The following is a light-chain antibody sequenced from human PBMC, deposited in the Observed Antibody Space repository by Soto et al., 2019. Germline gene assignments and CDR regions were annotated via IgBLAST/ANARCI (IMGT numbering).Light chain of an antibody. V-gene: IGKV3D-15*01. Sequence: EIVMTQSPATLSVSPGERATLSCRASQSVSSNLAWYQQKPGQGPRLLIYGASTRATGIPARFSGSGSGTEFTLTISSLQSEYFAIYYCQQYNNWPWTFGEGTKVEIK. CDR2: GAS. CDR1: QSVSSN. J-gene: IGKJ1*01. CDR3: QQYNNWPWT.